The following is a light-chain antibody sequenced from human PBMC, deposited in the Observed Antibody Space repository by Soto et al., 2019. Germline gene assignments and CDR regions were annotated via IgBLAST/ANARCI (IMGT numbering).Light chain of an antibody. CDR1: QSISDY. Sequence: IQMTQSPSSLIASFGDRVTIPXRASQSISDYLNCYQQRRRXAPKXXXYAXSSFQTGCPSRFSGSGSATDFTLTIGSLQPEYCVNYYCQQTYRSTRTFGQGTRLDI. V-gene: IGKV1-39*01. J-gene: IGKJ5*01. CDR2: AXS. CDR3: QQTYRSTRT.